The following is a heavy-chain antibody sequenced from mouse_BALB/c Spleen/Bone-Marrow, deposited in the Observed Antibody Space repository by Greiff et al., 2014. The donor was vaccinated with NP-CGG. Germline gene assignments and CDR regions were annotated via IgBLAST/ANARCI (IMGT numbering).Heavy chain of an antibody. V-gene: IGHV1S81*02. CDR1: GYTFTSYW. Sequence: QVQLQQSGAELVKPGASVKLSCKASGYTFTSYWMHWVKQRPGQGLEWIGEINPSNGRTNYNEKFKSKATLTVDKSSSTAYIQLSSLTSEDSAVYYCARWGFSYWYLDVWGAGTTVTVSS. CDR3: ARWGFSYWYLDV. CDR2: INPSNGRT. J-gene: IGHJ1*01.